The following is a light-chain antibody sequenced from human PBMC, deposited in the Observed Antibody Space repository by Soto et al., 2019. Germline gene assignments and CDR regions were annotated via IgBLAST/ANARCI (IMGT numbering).Light chain of an antibody. Sequence: EVVMRQSPAALSVSPGEGATLSCRASQGIGDTLAWYQHKPGQTPRLLIYDTSTRATGIPDRFSGSGSGTDFTLTISRLEPEDFAVYYCQQYGKTFGQGTKVE. V-gene: IGKV3-20*01. CDR3: QQYGKT. J-gene: IGKJ1*01. CDR1: QGIGDT. CDR2: DTS.